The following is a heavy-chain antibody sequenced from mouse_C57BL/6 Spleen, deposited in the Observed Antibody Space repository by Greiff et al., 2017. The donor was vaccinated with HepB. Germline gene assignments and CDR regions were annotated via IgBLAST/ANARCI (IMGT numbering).Heavy chain of an antibody. CDR3: TMITPYYYAMDY. D-gene: IGHD2-4*01. CDR2: IDPETGGT. V-gene: IGHV1-15*01. Sequence: VKLMESGAELVRPGASVTLSCKASGYTFTDYEMHWVKQTPVHGLEWIGAIDPETGGTAYNQKFKGKAILTADKSSSTAYMELRSLTSEDSAVYYCTMITPYYYAMDYWGQGTSVTVSS. J-gene: IGHJ4*01. CDR1: GYTFTDYE.